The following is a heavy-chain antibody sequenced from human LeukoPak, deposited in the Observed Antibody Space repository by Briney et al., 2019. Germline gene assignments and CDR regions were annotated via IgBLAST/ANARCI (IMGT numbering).Heavy chain of an antibody. CDR2: ISGSGGNT. Sequence: GSLRLSCAASGFTFSNYAMSWVRPAPGKGLEWVSAISGSGGNTYYADSVEGRFTISRDNSKNTLFLQMNSLRAEDTAVYYCAKEAQGCSITSCYFDSWGQGTLVTVSS. CDR3: AKEAQGCSITSCYFDS. CDR1: GFTFSNYA. J-gene: IGHJ4*02. D-gene: IGHD2-2*01. V-gene: IGHV3-23*01.